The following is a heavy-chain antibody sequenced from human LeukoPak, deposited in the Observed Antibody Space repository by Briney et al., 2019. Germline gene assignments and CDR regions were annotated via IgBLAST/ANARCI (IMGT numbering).Heavy chain of an antibody. J-gene: IGHJ5*02. CDR1: GFTFSSYS. CDR2: ISSSSTTI. Sequence: PGGSLRLSCAASGFTFSSYSMNWVRQAPGKGLEWVSYISSSSTTIYHADSVKGRFTISRDNAKNSLYLQMNSLRAEDTAVYYCAREEQQYYYGSGSYYNVVWSDPWGQGTLVTVSS. V-gene: IGHV3-48*01. D-gene: IGHD3-10*01. CDR3: AREEQQYYYGSGSYYNVVWSDP.